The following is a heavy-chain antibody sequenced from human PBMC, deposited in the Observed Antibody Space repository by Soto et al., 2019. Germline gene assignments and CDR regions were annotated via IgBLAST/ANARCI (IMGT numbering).Heavy chain of an antibody. Sequence: GASVKVSCKASGGTFSSYAISWVRQAPGQGLEWMGGIIPIFGTANYAQKFQGRVTITADESTSTAYMELSSLRSEDTAVYYCARGPGRETGMALVENDYWGQGTLVTVSS. CDR1: GGTFSSYA. V-gene: IGHV1-69*13. D-gene: IGHD1-1*01. J-gene: IGHJ4*02. CDR2: IIPIFGTA. CDR3: ARGPGRETGMALVENDY.